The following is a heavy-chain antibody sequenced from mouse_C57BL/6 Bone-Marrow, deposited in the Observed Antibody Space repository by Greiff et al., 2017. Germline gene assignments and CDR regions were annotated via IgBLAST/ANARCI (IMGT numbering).Heavy chain of an antibody. CDR1: GFNIKDDY. CDR2: IDPENGDT. Sequence: EVHLVESGAELVRPGASVTLSCTASGFNIKDDYMHWVKQRPEQGLEWIGWIDPENGDTEYASKFQGKATITADTSSNTAYLQLSSLTSEDTAVYYCTTVVHYWGQGTTLTVSS. D-gene: IGHD1-1*01. CDR3: TTVVHY. J-gene: IGHJ2*01. V-gene: IGHV14-4*01.